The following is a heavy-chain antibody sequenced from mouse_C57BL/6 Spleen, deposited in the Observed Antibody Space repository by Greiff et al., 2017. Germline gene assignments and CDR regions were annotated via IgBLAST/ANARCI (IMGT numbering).Heavy chain of an antibody. CDR3: ARGYYGSSLYYYAMDY. CDR1: GFNIKDYY. Sequence: EVKLQESGAELVKPGASVKLSCTASGFNIKDYYMHWVKQRTEQGLEWIGRIDPEDGETKYAPKFQGKATITADTSSNTAYLQLSSLTSEDTAVYYCARGYYGSSLYYYAMDYWGQGTSVTVSS. CDR2: IDPEDGET. V-gene: IGHV14-2*01. D-gene: IGHD1-1*01. J-gene: IGHJ4*01.